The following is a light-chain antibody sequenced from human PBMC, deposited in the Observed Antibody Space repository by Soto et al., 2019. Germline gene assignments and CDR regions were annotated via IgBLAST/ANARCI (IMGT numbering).Light chain of an antibody. V-gene: IGLV2-11*01. CDR3: CSYAGNFILV. Sequence: QSALTQPRSVSGSPGQSLTISCTGTSSDVGAYNYVSWYQQHPGKAPKLMIYDVTKRPSGVPDRFSGSKSGNTASLIISGLQAADEADYYCCSYAGNFILVFGGGTKLTVL. CDR1: SSDVGAYNY. J-gene: IGLJ2*01. CDR2: DVT.